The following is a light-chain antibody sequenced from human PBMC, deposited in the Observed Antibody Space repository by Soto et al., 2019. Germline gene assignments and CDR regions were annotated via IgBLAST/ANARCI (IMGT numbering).Light chain of an antibody. CDR3: QMYLIALWT. J-gene: IGKJ1*01. V-gene: IGKV1-27*01. Sequence: DIQMTQSPSSLSASVGDRVTITCRASQGISNYLAWYQQKPGKVPKLLIYAASTLQSGVPSRFSGSGSGTDFTLTISSLKPYYFSTYYCQMYLIALWTFAHVTKL. CDR1: QGISNY. CDR2: AAS.